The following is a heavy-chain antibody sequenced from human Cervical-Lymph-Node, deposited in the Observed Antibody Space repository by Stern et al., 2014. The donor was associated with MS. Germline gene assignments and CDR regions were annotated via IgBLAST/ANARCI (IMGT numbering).Heavy chain of an antibody. CDR3: ARVSTSFDD. V-gene: IGHV4-59*02. Sequence: QVQLQESGPGLVKPSETLSLTCTVSYWSVSSYYWSWIRQPPGKGLEWIGYVYYDGSSNYNSSLKSRVSISLDTSRNQFSLKLTSVTAADTAVYYCARVSTSFDDWGPGTLVIVSS. CDR1: YWSVSSYY. D-gene: IGHD4-11*01. J-gene: IGHJ4*02. CDR2: VYYDGSS.